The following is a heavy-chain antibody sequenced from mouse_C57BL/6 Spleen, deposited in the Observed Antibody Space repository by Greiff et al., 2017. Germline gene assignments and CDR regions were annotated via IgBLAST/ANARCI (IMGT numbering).Heavy chain of an antibody. CDR3: AKSATVVEGLDD. CDR1: GSTFTTFW. CDR2: FVPSVSSP. V-gene: IGHV1-69*01. Sequence: QVQLQQLGAELVMLGASVKFSCKPPGSTFTTFWFHWVKQRPGQGFDWIGAFVPSVSSPNYNQKFKGKSTLTVAKSSSTANMHRSSLTCEDSAVYNVAKSATVVEGLDDWGTGTTVTVSA. D-gene: IGHD1-1*01. J-gene: IGHJ1*03.